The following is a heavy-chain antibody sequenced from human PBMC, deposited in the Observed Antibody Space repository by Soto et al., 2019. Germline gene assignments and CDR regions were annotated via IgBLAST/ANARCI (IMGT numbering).Heavy chain of an antibody. J-gene: IGHJ3*02. D-gene: IGHD1-26*01. Sequence: PSETLSLTCTVSGGSISSSSYYWGWIRQPPGKGLEWIGSIYYSGSTNYNPSLKSRVTISVDTSKNQFSLNLNSMTAADTAVYYCARGLVGNHAFDIWGQGTMVTVSS. V-gene: IGHV4-39*07. CDR1: GGSISSSSYY. CDR3: ARGLVGNHAFDI. CDR2: IYYSGST.